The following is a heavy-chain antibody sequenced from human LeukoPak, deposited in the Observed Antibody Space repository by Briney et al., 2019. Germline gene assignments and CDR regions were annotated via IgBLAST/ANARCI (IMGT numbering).Heavy chain of an antibody. CDR2: INPNSGGT. CDR1: GYTFTGYY. Sequence: ASVKVSCRASGYTFTGYYMHWVRQAPGQGLEWMGWINPNSGGTNYAQKFQGRVTMTRDTSISTAYMELSRLRSDDTAVYYCAREMIVPAAILLYYYYGMDVWGQGTTVTVSS. D-gene: IGHD2-2*02. J-gene: IGHJ6*02. V-gene: IGHV1-2*02. CDR3: AREMIVPAAILLYYYYGMDV.